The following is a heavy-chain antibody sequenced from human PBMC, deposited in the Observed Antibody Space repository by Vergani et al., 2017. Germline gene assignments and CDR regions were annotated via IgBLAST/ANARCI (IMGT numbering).Heavy chain of an antibody. CDR2: IEWYDDK. V-gene: IGHV2-70*04. Sequence: QVPLQESGPALVRPTQTLTLTCTFSGFSLTTSAMRVSWIHPPPGKALEWLARIEWYDDKFYNTSLKNRLSISKYTSRNQVVLTMTDMDPVDTGTYYCARDYRGDFFDYWGQGTLVTVTS. J-gene: IGHJ4*02. D-gene: IGHD4-11*01. CDR3: ARDYRGDFFDY. CDR1: GFSLTTSAMR.